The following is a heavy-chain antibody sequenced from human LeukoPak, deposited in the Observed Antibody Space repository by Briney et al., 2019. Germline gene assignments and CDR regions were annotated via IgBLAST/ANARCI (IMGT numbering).Heavy chain of an antibody. CDR2: IKQDGSEK. Sequence: GGSLRLSCAASGFTFSSYWMSWVRQAPGKGLEWVANIKQDGSEKYYVDSVKGRFTISRDNAKNSLYLQMNSLRAEDTAVYYCARTYYDYVWGSYRIYYFDYWGQGTLVTVSS. D-gene: IGHD3-16*02. CDR1: GFTFSSYW. V-gene: IGHV3-7*01. CDR3: ARTYYDYVWGSYRIYYFDY. J-gene: IGHJ4*02.